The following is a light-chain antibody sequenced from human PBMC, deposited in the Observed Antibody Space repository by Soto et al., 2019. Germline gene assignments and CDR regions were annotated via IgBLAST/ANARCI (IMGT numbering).Light chain of an antibody. Sequence: EIVLTQSPGTLSLSPGERATLSCRASQSVSSNYLAWYQQKPGQAPRLLIYGASSRATGIPDRFSGSGSGTKFTLTISRVVAEDFAVFKCPQYATSRTFGQGTKVEIK. J-gene: IGKJ1*01. V-gene: IGKV3-20*01. CDR1: QSVSSNY. CDR3: PQYATSRT. CDR2: GAS.